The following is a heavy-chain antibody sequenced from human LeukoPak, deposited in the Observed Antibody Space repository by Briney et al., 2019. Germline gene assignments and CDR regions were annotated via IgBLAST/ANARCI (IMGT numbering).Heavy chain of an antibody. CDR1: GFTFSSYS. V-gene: IGHV3-23*01. Sequence: GGSLRLSCAASGFTFSSYSMNWVRQAPGKGLEWVSGISDSGAYTYYADSVKGRFTISRDNVNNIVYVQMNSLRAEDTALYYCAKDRLTLDAFDIWGQGTMVTVSS. CDR2: ISDSGAYT. J-gene: IGHJ3*02. D-gene: IGHD4-23*01. CDR3: AKDRLTLDAFDI.